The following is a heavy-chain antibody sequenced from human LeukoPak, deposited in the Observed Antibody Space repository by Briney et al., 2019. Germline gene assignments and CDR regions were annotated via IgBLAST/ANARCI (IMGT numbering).Heavy chain of an antibody. CDR1: GDSISIYY. J-gene: IGHJ6*03. Sequence: PSETLSLTCSVSGDSISIYYWSWIRQPPGKGLEWIGYIYNSGSTNYNPSLKSRVTISVDTSKNQFSLKLTSVSAADTAVYYCARRGFYYYMDVWGKGTTVTVSS. V-gene: IGHV4-59*01. CDR2: IYNSGST. CDR3: ARRGFYYYMDV. D-gene: IGHD3-10*01.